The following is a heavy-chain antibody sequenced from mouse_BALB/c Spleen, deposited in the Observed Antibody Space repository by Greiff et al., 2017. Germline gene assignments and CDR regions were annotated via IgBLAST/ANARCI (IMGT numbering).Heavy chain of an antibody. CDR3: ARTYYGSSCAMDY. V-gene: IGHV2-9*02. CDR2: IWAGGST. D-gene: IGHD1-1*01. CDR1: GFSLTSYG. Sequence: QVQLQQSGPGLVAPSQSLSITCTVSGFSLTSYGVHWVRQPPGKGLEWLGVIWAGGSTNYNSALMSRLSISKDNSKSQVFLKMNSLQTDDTAMYYCARTYYGSSCAMDYWGQGTSVTVSS. J-gene: IGHJ4*01.